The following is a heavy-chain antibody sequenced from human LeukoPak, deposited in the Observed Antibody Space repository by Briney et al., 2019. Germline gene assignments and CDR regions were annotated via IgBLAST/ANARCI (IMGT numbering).Heavy chain of an antibody. CDR1: GYTLTELS. V-gene: IGHV1-24*01. CDR3: VGSTKPYYYYYMDV. Sequence: ASVKVSCKVSGYTLTELSMHWVRQAPGKGLEWMGGFGPEDGETIYAQKFQGRVTMTEDTSTDTAYMELSSLRSEDTAVYYCVGSTKPYYYYYMDVWGKGTTVTVSS. CDR2: FGPEDGET. D-gene: IGHD2-8*01. J-gene: IGHJ6*03.